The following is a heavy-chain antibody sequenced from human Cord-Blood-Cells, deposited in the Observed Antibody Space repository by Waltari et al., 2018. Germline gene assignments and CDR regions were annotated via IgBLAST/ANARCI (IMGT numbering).Heavy chain of an antibody. Sequence: VQLVQSGAEVKKPGSSVKVSCKASGGTFSSYAISWVRQAPGQGVEWMGGVIPILGTANYAQKVQGRVTITSDKSTSTAYMELSSLRSEDTAVYYCAIPVHRWSIAARAEYFQHWGQGTLVTVSS. CDR2: VIPILGTA. V-gene: IGHV1-69*06. CDR1: GGTFSSYA. CDR3: AIPVHRWSIAARAEYFQH. J-gene: IGHJ1*01. D-gene: IGHD6-6*01.